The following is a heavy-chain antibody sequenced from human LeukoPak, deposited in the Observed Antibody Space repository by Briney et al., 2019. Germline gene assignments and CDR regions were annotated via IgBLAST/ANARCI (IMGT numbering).Heavy chain of an antibody. J-gene: IGHJ1*01. V-gene: IGHV3-23*01. D-gene: IGHD6-6*01. CDR1: GFTFSSYA. Sequence: GGSLRLSCAASGFTFSSYAMSWVRQAPGKGLEWVSAISGSGDNTYYADSVKGRFTISRDNSKNTLYLQMNSLRAEDTAVYYCAKDLVGLIAACFQHWGQGTLVTVSS. CDR3: AKDLVGLIAACFQH. CDR2: ISGSGDNT.